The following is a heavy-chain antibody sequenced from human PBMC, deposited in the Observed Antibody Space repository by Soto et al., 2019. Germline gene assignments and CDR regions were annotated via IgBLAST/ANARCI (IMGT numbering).Heavy chain of an antibody. J-gene: IGHJ4*02. D-gene: IGHD1-26*01. CDR2: LSGSGGST. Sequence: GGSLRLSCAASGFTFSSYAMSWVRQAPGKGLEWVSSLSGSGGSTYYADSAKGRFTISRDNSKNTLYLQMNSLRAEDTAVYYCAKDLSFGSVMGATKLDYWGQGTLVTVSS. CDR1: GFTFSSYA. CDR3: AKDLSFGSVMGATKLDY. V-gene: IGHV3-23*01.